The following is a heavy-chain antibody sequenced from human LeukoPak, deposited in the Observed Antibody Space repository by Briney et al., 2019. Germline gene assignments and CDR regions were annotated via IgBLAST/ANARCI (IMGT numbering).Heavy chain of an antibody. V-gene: IGHV1-69*13. CDR2: IIPIIGTA. CDR3: ARGTGEQLVHRRYYYGMDV. CDR1: GGTFSSYA. D-gene: IGHD6-6*01. Sequence: SVKVSCKASGGTFSSYAISWVRQAPGQGLEWMGGIIPIIGTANYAQKFQGRVTITADESTSTAYMELSSLRSEDTAVYYCARGTGEQLVHRRYYYGMDVWGQGTTVTVSS. J-gene: IGHJ6*02.